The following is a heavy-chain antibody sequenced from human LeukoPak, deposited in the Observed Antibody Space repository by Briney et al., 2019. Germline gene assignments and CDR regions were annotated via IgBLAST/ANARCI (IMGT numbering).Heavy chain of an antibody. CDR3: AKVFVLLRGTPENWFDP. V-gene: IGHV3-30*04. J-gene: IGHJ5*02. CDR1: GFTFSNYA. Sequence: GGSLRLSCAASGFTFSNYAMHWVRQSPGKGLEWGAVISFDGSDQYYADSVRGRFTISRDNSKNTLYLQMNSLRVEDTAVYFCAKVFVLLRGTPENWFDPWGQGTLVTVSS. D-gene: IGHD1-14*01. CDR2: ISFDGSDQ.